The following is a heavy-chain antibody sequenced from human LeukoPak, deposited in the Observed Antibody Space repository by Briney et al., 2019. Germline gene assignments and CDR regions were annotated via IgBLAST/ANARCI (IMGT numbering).Heavy chain of an antibody. CDR3: ARETTVITDTAWFDP. Sequence: QAGGSLRLSCAASGFTFNTYWMSWVRQAPGKGLEWVANIKQDGSDKYYVDSVKGRFTISRDNAKNSLYLQMDSLRAEDTAVYYCARETTVITDTAWFDPWGQGTLVTVSS. CDR1: GFTFNTYW. V-gene: IGHV3-7*01. D-gene: IGHD4-23*01. J-gene: IGHJ5*02. CDR2: IKQDGSDK.